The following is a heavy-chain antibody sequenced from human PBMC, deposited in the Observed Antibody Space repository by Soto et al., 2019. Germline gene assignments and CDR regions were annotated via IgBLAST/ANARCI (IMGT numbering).Heavy chain of an antibody. Sequence: PGGSLRLSCAASGFTFSNAWMSWVRQAPGKGLELVGRIQRKTDGGTTDYAAPVKGRFTISRDDSKNTLYLQMNSLKTEDTAVYYCTTGLSSGYYSFDYWGQGTLVTVSS. D-gene: IGHD3-22*01. CDR3: TTGLSSGYYSFDY. CDR1: GFTFSNAW. V-gene: IGHV3-15*01. J-gene: IGHJ4*02. CDR2: IQRKTDGGTT.